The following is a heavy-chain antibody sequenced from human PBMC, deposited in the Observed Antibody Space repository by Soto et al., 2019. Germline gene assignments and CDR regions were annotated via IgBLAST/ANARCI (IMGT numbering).Heavy chain of an antibody. CDR3: AGGRRYVV. J-gene: IGHJ4*02. CDR1: DYTFSNYY. Sequence: QVQLVQSGAAVRKPGASVSVSCKASDYTFSNYYMSWVRQTPGQGLEWMGKINPDGGATTYAQNFQGRLTITSDTSSYTVYIEVNGLKSEHTAVYYCAGGRRYVVWGQGTQVTVSS. D-gene: IGHD1-1*01. V-gene: IGHV1-46*01. CDR2: INPDGGAT.